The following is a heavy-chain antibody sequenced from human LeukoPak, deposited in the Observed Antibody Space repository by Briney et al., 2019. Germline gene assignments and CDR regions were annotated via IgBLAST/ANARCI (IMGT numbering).Heavy chain of an antibody. Sequence: ASVKVSCKASGYTFTSYYMHWVRQAPGQGLEWMGIINPSGGSTSYAQKFQGRVTMTRDTSTSTVYMELSSLRSEDTAVYYCARTRGYYDSSRYYRNDAFDIWGQGTMVTVSS. CDR3: ARTRGYYDSSRYYRNDAFDI. CDR2: INPSGGST. J-gene: IGHJ3*02. D-gene: IGHD3-22*01. V-gene: IGHV1-46*01. CDR1: GYTFTSYY.